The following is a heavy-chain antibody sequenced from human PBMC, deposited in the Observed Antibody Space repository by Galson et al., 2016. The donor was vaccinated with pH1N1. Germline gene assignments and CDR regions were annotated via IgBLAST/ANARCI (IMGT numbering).Heavy chain of an antibody. V-gene: IGHV1-8*02. CDR3: AIMYCGGDCPPGYFDL. J-gene: IGHJ2*01. CDR2: MNPNSGNT. D-gene: IGHD2-21*02. CDR1: GYTFTGYY. Sequence: SVKVSCKASGYTFTGYYMHWVRQATGQGLEWMGWMNPNSGNTGYAQKFQGRVTMTRNTSIRTAYMELSSLRSEDTAIYYCAIMYCGGDCPPGYFDLWGRGTLVTVSS.